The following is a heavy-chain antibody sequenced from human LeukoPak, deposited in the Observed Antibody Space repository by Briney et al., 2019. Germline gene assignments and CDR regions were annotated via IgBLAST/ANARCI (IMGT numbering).Heavy chain of an antibody. D-gene: IGHD5-18*01. CDR1: GYTFTRYD. Sequence: ASVKVSCKASGYTFTRYDINWVRQATGQGLEWRGWMNPNSGNTGYAQKFQGRVTITRNTSISTAYMELSSLRSEDTAVYYCARGRFFSYWIPTSTAFDIWGQGTMVTVSS. CDR3: ARGRFFSYWIPTSTAFDI. J-gene: IGHJ3*02. CDR2: MNPNSGNT. V-gene: IGHV1-8*03.